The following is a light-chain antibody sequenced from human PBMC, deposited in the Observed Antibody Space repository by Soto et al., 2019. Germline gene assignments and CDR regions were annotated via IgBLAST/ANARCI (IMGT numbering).Light chain of an antibody. CDR3: QQYDSLPLT. V-gene: IGKV1-33*01. CDR1: HDIINY. J-gene: IGKJ4*01. Sequence: DIQMTQNTSSLSASVGDRVTITCQASHDIINYLIWYQQKPGKAPKVLISDTSKLETGVPSRFSGSGYGTDFTFTISSLQPEDFATYYCQQYDSLPLTFGGGTKVDIK. CDR2: DTS.